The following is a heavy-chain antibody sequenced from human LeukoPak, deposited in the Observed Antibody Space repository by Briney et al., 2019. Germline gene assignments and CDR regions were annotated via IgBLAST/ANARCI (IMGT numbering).Heavy chain of an antibody. CDR2: ISSSSSTV. D-gene: IGHD5-12*01. CDR1: GFTFSSYS. Sequence: PGGSLRLSCAASGFTFSSYSMHWVRQAPGKGLEWVSYISSSSSTVYYADSVKGRFTISRDNAKNSLYLQMNSLRDEDTAVYYCARVSNLRGNSGYYYIDVWGEKTTVTVSS. J-gene: IGHJ6*03. CDR3: ARVSNLRGNSGYYYIDV. V-gene: IGHV3-48*02.